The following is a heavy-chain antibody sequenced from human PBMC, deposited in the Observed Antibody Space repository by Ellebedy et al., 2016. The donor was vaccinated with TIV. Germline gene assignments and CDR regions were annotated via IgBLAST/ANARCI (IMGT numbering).Heavy chain of an antibody. CDR3: AREKVAEDDYYGMDV. J-gene: IGHJ6*02. D-gene: IGHD5-12*01. V-gene: IGHV1-2*02. Sequence: AASVKVSCKASGYTFSDYYIHWVRQAPGQGLEWMGWINPISGDTNSAQKFQGRVTMTRDTSISTASMELSRLRSDDTAVYYCAREKVAEDDYYGMDVWGLGTMVTVTS. CDR1: GYTFSDYY. CDR2: INPISGDT.